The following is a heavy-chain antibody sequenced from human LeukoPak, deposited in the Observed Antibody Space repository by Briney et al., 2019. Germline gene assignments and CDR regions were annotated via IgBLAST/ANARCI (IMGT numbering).Heavy chain of an antibody. V-gene: IGHV4-34*01. CDR3: ARGREYYDSSGYFDY. CDR1: GGSFSGYY. Sequence: SETLSLTCAVYGGSFSGYYWSWIRQPPGEGLEWIGEINHSGSTNYNPSLKSRVTISVDTSKNQFSLKLSSVTAADTAVYYCARGREYYDSSGYFDYWGQGTLVTVSS. CDR2: INHSGST. D-gene: IGHD3-22*01. J-gene: IGHJ4*02.